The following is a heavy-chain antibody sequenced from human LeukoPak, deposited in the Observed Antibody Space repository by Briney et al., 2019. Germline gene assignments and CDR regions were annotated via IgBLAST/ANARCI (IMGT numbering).Heavy chain of an antibody. CDR2: INHSGST. J-gene: IGHJ6*03. CDR1: GGSISSSSYY. CDR3: ARALYVVLYYYYMDV. V-gene: IGHV4-39*07. D-gene: IGHD5/OR15-5a*01. Sequence: SETLSLTCTVSGGSISSSSYYWSWIRQPPGKGLEWIGEINHSGSTNYNPSLKSRVTISVDTSKNQFSLKLSSVTAADTAVYYCARALYVVLYYYYMDVWGKGTTVTVSS.